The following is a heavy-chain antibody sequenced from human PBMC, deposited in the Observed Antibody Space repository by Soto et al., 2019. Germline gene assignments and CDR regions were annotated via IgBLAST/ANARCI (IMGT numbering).Heavy chain of an antibody. D-gene: IGHD3-10*01. CDR3: ARGTRVGGFGELQY. Sequence: EVQLVESGGGLVQPGGSLRLSCAASGFTFSTYWMHWVRQVPGKGLMWVSRIIGDGSNTNYADSVKGRFTISRDNAKNTLYLPMTSLTVEDTVLYYCARGTRVGGFGELQYWGQGILVTVSS. CDR2: IIGDGSNT. V-gene: IGHV3-74*01. CDR1: GFTFSTYW. J-gene: IGHJ4*02.